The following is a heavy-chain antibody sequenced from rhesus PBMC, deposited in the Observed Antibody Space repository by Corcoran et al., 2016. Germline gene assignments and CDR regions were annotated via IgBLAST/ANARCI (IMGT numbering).Heavy chain of an antibody. Sequence: QVQLQESGPGLVKPSETLSLTCAVSGGSFSGYYWGWIRQPPGKGLEWIGYISGSRGSTTYTPSRKSRVTISTDTSKSQFSLKLSSVTAADTAVYYCARDPGYSSWSRFDYWGQGVLVTVSS. V-gene: IGHV4-165*01. D-gene: IGHD6-13*01. CDR3: ARDPGYSSWSRFDY. J-gene: IGHJ4*01. CDR2: ISGSRGST. CDR1: GGSFSGYY.